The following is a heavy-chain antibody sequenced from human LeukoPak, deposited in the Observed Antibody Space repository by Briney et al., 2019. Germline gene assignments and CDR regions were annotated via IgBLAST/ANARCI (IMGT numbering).Heavy chain of an antibody. D-gene: IGHD5-24*01. J-gene: IGHJ4*02. CDR3: ARNRDGYNSFDY. Sequence: PSETLSLTCTVSGGSINNGGYYWSWIRQHPGKGLEWIGYIYYSGCSYYNPSLRSRVTISVDTSKNRFSLKLSSVTAADTAVYYCARNRDGYNSFDYWGQGTLVTVSS. V-gene: IGHV4-31*03. CDR1: GGSINNGGYY. CDR2: IYYSGCS.